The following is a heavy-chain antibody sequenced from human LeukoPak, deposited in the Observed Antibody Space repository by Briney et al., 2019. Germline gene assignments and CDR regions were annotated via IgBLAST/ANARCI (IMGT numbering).Heavy chain of an antibody. CDR1: GFTFSSYS. CDR2: ISSSSSYI. D-gene: IGHD2-2*01. Sequence: PGGSLRLSCAASGFTFSSYSMNWVRQTPGKGLEWVPSISSSSSYIYYADSVKGRFTISRDNSKNTLYLQMNSLRAEDTAVYYCARESTSWYFDLWGRGTLVTVSS. J-gene: IGHJ2*01. CDR3: ARESTSWYFDL. V-gene: IGHV3-21*04.